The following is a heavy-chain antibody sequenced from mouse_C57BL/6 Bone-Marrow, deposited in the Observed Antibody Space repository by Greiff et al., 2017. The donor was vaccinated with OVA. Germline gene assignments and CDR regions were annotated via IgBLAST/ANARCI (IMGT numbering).Heavy chain of an antibody. CDR3: ARDDYDHFDY. J-gene: IGHJ2*01. CDR1: GYTFTSYG. V-gene: IGHV1-81*01. Sequence: VKLQESGAELARPGASVKLSCKASGYTFTSYGISLVKQRTGQGLEWIGEIYPRSGNTYYNEKFKGKATLTADKSSSTAYMELRSLTSEDSAVYFCARDDYDHFDYWGQGTTLTVSS. D-gene: IGHD2-4*01. CDR2: IYPRSGNT.